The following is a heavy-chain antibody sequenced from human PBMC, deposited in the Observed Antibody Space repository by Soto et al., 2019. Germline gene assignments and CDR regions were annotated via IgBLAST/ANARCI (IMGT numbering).Heavy chain of an antibody. Sequence: ASVKVSCKVSGYTLTELSMHWVRQAPGKGLEWMGGFDPEEGETIYAQKFQGRVTMTEDTSTDTAYMELSSLRSEDTAVYYCATVNTMAAAGTRVSYYYGMDVWGQGTTVTSP. CDR1: GYTLTELS. CDR2: FDPEEGET. J-gene: IGHJ6*02. V-gene: IGHV1-24*01. D-gene: IGHD6-13*01. CDR3: ATVNTMAAAGTRVSYYYGMDV.